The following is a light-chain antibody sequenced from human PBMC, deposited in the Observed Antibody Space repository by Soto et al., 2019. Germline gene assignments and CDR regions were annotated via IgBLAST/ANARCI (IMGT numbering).Light chain of an antibody. CDR1: SSDVGGYNY. Sequence: HSALTQPASVSGSPGQSITISCTGTSSDVGGYNYVSWYQPHPGKAPKLMIYEVSNRPSGVSNRFSGSKSGNTASRTISGLQAEDEAEYYCSSYTNINTRACVFGTGTKLTVL. V-gene: IGLV2-14*01. CDR3: SSYTNINTRACV. CDR2: EVS. J-gene: IGLJ1*01.